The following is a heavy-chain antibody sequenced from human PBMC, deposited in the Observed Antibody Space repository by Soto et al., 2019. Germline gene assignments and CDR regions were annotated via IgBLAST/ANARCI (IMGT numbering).Heavy chain of an antibody. CDR3: ARRRYCGADCYKNYYFGMDV. CDR1: GGSFSSYT. CDR2: IIPVLTIT. Sequence: QAQLVQSGAEVKKPGSSVRLSCSTSGGSFSSYTLIWVREAPGQGLEWLGRIIPVLTITDYAQKFRGRLTITAGKSSNTAYMELTSLRSDDTAVYYCARRRYCGADCYKNYYFGMDVWGQGTTVTVSS. D-gene: IGHD2-21*02. J-gene: IGHJ6*02. V-gene: IGHV1-69*02.